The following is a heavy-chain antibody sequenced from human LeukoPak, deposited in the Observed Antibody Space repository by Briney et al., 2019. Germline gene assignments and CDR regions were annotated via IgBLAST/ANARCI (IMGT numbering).Heavy chain of an antibody. V-gene: IGHV4-39*01. CDR2: IYYSGST. J-gene: IGHJ4*02. CDR1: GGSISSSSYY. D-gene: IGHD3-10*01. CDR3: ARPAYGSGSYSGFDY. Sequence: SEALSLTCTVSGGSISSSSYYWGWIRQPPGKGLEWIGTIYYSGSTYYNPSLKSRVTISEDTSKNQFSLKLSSVTAADTAVYYCARPAYGSGSYSGFDYWGQGTLVTVSS.